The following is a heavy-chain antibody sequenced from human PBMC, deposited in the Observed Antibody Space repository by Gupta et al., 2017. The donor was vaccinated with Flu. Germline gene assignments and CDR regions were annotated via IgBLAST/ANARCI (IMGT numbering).Heavy chain of an antibody. CDR2: IGTAGDT. CDR3: ARGNYYEAFDI. D-gene: IGHD3-10*01. J-gene: IGHJ3*02. Sequence: EVQLVESGGGLVQPGGSLRLSCAASGFTFSSYDMHWVRQATGKGLEWVSAIGTAGDTYYPGSVKGRFTISRENAKNSLYLQMNSLRAGDTAVYYCARGNYYEAFDIWGQGTMVTVSS. CDR1: GFTFSSYD. V-gene: IGHV3-13*01.